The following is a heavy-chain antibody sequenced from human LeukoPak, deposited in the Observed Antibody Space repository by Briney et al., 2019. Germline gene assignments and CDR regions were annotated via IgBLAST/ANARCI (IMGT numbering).Heavy chain of an antibody. J-gene: IGHJ6*03. V-gene: IGHV4-34*01. CDR2: INHSGST. CDR1: GGSFSGYY. D-gene: IGHD6-19*01. Sequence: PSETLSLTCAVYGGSFSGYYWSWIRQPPGKGLEWIGEINHSGSTNYNPSLKSRVTISVDTSKNQFSLKLSSVTAADTAVYYCARDLVAVAGTGYYYYMDVWGKGTTVTVSS. CDR3: ARDLVAVAGTGYYYYMDV.